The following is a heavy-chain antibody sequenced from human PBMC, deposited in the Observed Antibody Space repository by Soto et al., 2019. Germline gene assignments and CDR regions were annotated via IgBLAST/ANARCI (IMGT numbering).Heavy chain of an antibody. CDR2: IYPGDSDT. Sequence: GEFLKISCKGSGYRFNSYWIDWVRQMPGKGLEWMGIIYPGDSDTRYSPSFQGQGTISADKSISTAYLQWSSLKASDTAMYYCARQEYSGYSYYYYYGMDVWGQGTTVNVSS. V-gene: IGHV5-51*01. D-gene: IGHD5-12*01. CDR1: GYRFNSYW. CDR3: ARQEYSGYSYYYYYGMDV. J-gene: IGHJ6*02.